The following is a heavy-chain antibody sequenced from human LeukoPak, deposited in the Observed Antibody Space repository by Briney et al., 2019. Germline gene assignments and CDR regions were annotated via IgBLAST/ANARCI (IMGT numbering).Heavy chain of an antibody. V-gene: IGHV1-69*05. CDR2: IIPIFGTA. Sequence: ASVRVSCKASGGTFSSYAISWVRQAPGQGLEWMAGIIPIFGTANYAQKFQGRVTITTDESTSTAYMELSSLRSEDTAVYYCARGAATDAFDIWGQGTMVTVSS. D-gene: IGHD6-13*01. J-gene: IGHJ3*02. CDR1: GGTFSSYA. CDR3: ARGAATDAFDI.